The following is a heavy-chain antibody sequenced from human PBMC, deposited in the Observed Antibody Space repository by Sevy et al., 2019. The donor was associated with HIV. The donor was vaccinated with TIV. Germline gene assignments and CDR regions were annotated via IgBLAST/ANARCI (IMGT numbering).Heavy chain of an antibody. Sequence: GGSLRLSCAASGFTFSSYAMSWVRQAPGKGLEWVSAISGSGGSTYYADSVKGRFTISRDNSKNTLYLQMNSLRVEDTAVYYCAKRYSSGWYEALLYGMDVWGQGTTVTVSS. CDR3: AKRYSSGWYEALLYGMDV. V-gene: IGHV3-23*01. D-gene: IGHD6-19*01. CDR2: ISGSGGST. CDR1: GFTFSSYA. J-gene: IGHJ6*02.